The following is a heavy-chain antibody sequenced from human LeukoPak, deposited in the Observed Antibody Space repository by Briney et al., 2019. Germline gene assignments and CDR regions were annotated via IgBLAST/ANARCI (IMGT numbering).Heavy chain of an antibody. CDR3: ARDRYDSSGYYLSTGAFDI. Sequence: SQTLSLTCAVSGGSISSGGYSWSWIRQPXXXXXEWIGYIXXSGSTYYNPSLKSRVTISVDRSKNQFSLKLSSVTAADTAVYYCARDRYDSSGYYLSTGAFDIWGQGTMVTVSS. J-gene: IGHJ3*02. V-gene: IGHV4-30-2*01. CDR2: IXXSGST. D-gene: IGHD3-22*01. CDR1: GGSISSGGYS.